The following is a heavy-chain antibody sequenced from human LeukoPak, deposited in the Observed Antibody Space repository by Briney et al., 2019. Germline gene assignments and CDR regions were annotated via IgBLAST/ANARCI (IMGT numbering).Heavy chain of an antibody. J-gene: IGHJ4*02. CDR1: GFPFSDYY. CDR3: AVGVAAADLNY. V-gene: IGHV3-11*03. CDR2: ISSCSSYT. Sequence: PGGSLRLSCAASGFPFSDYYMSWIRQAPGKGLEGVSYISSCSSYTNSADPVKGRFTISRDNAKNSLYLQMNSLRAEDTAVYYCAVGVAAADLNYWGQGTLVTVSS. D-gene: IGHD6-13*01.